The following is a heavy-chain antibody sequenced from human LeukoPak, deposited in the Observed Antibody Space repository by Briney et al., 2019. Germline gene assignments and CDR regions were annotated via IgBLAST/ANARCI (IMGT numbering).Heavy chain of an antibody. V-gene: IGHV1-46*01. J-gene: IGHJ5*02. Sequence: GASVKVSCKASGYTFTSYYMHWVRQAPGQGLEWMGIINPSGGSTSYAQKFQGRVTLTRETHTRAVYMELSSLRSEDTAVYYCARDRDSMVRGAHNWFDPWGQGTLVTVSS. D-gene: IGHD3-10*01. CDR1: GYTFTSYY. CDR2: INPSGGST. CDR3: ARDRDSMVRGAHNWFDP.